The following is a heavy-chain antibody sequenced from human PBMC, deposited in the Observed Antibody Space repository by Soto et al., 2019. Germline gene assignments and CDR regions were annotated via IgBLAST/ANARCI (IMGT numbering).Heavy chain of an antibody. CDR2: ISYDGNNE. CDR1: GLTFSNYA. Sequence: QVQLVESGGGVVQPGRSLRLSCAASGLTFSNYAVHWVRQAPGRGLEWVAAISYDGNNEYYADSVKGRFTISRDDSKNTLYLQMNRLRPEDTAVYYCARGVDDGGVYVRLGLRYWGRGTLVTVSS. J-gene: IGHJ4*02. D-gene: IGHD2-8*02. CDR3: ARGVDDGGVYVRLGLRY. V-gene: IGHV3-30*04.